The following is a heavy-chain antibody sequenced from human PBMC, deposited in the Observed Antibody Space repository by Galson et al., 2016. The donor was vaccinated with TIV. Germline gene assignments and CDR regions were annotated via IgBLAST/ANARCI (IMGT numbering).Heavy chain of an antibody. D-gene: IGHD5-24*01. CDR2: ASTTSSLI. J-gene: IGHJ4*02. V-gene: IGHV3-48*01. CDR1: GFTFSVYN. CDR3: AREGRDGYNPYFDY. Sequence: SLRLSCAASGFTFSVYNMNWVRQAPGKGLEWISYASTTSSLIYYADSVRGRFTISRDNAKNSLYLQMNSLRADDTAVYYCAREGRDGYNPYFDYWGQGTLVTVSP.